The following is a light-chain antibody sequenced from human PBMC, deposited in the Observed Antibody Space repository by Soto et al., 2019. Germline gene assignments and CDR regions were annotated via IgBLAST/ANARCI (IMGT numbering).Light chain of an antibody. CDR3: QRADGETIS. CDR1: QDISNY. Sequence: DLLVTQSAYSMSATVGQIVPIICRASQDISNYLAWYQQKPGKVPKVLIYAASTLHPGVPSRFSGSGSGTDFTLTINRLQPDDITTYFCQRADGETISFAQGTRLEIK. J-gene: IGKJ5*01. V-gene: IGKV1-27*01. CDR2: AAS.